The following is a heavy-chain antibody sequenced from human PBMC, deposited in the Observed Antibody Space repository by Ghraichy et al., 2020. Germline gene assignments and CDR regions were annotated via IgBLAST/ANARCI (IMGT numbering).Heavy chain of an antibody. J-gene: IGHJ5*02. CDR2: IRYDGSNK. D-gene: IGHD2-2*03. V-gene: IGHV3-30*02. CDR3: ANQGGIGYCSSTSCYGNWFDP. Sequence: GESLNISCAASGFTFSSYGMHWVRQAPGKGLEWVAFIRYDGSNKYYADSVKGRFTISRDNSKNTLYLQMNSLRAEDTAVYYCANQGGIGYCSSTSCYGNWFDPWGQGTLVTVSS. CDR1: GFTFSSYG.